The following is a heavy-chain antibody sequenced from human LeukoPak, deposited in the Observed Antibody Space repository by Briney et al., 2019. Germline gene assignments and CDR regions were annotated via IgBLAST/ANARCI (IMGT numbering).Heavy chain of an antibody. CDR2: MNPNSGNT. CDR1: GYTFTGYY. V-gene: IGHV1-2*02. Sequence: ASVKVSCKASGYTFTGYYMHRVRQATGQGLEWMGWMNPNSGNTGYAQKFQGRVTMTRDTSISTAYMELSRLRSDDTAVYYCAANVYCSSTSCYYSYYYYMDVWGKGTTVTVSS. CDR3: AANVYCSSTSCYYSYYYYMDV. J-gene: IGHJ6*03. D-gene: IGHD2-2*01.